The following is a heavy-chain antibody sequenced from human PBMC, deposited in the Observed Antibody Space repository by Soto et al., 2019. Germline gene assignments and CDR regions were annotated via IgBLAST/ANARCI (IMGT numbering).Heavy chain of an antibody. J-gene: IGHJ4*02. CDR3: ARQGLLWFGESFDY. CDR2: IYYSGST. Sequence: SETLSLTCTVSGGSISSYYWSWIRQPPGKGLEWIGYIYYSGSTNYNPSLKSRVTISVDTSKNQFSLKLSSVTAADTAVYYCARQGLLWFGESFDYWGQGTLVTV. V-gene: IGHV4-59*01. CDR1: GGSISSYY. D-gene: IGHD3-10*01.